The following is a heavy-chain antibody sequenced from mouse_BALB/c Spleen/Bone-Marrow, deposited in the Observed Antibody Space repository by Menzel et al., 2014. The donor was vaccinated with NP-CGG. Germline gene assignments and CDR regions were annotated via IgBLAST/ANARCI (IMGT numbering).Heavy chain of an antibody. V-gene: IGHV1-26*01. J-gene: IGHJ4*01. Sequence: EVQLQESGPDLVKPGASVKMSCKASGYTFTDYYMKRVKQSHGKSLGWIGDINPNNGNTFYNQKFKGKATLTVDKSSTTAYMQLNSLTSEDSAVYYCARSRAMDYWGQGTSVTVSS. CDR1: GYTFTDYY. CDR3: ARSRAMDY. CDR2: INPNNGNT.